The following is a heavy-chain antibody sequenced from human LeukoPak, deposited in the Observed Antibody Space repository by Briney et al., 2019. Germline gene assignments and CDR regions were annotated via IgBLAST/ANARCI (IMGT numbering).Heavy chain of an antibody. D-gene: IGHD3-22*01. J-gene: IGHJ4*02. CDR2: ISAYNGNT. V-gene: IGHV1-18*01. CDR3: ARVYYYDSSGYSDY. Sequence: ASVKVSCKASGYTFTSYGISWVRQAPGQGLEWMGWISAYNGNTNYAQKLQGRVTMTTDTSTSTAYMELRSLRSDDTAVYYCARVYYYDSSGYSDYWGQGTLVTASS. CDR1: GYTFTSYG.